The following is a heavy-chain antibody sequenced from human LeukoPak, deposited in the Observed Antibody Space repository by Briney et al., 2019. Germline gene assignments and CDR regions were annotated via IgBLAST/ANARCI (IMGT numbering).Heavy chain of an antibody. CDR1: GYTFTSYG. Sequence: ASVKVSCKASGYTFTSYGISWVRQAPGQGLEWMGWISAYNGNTNYAQKLQGRVTMTTDTSTSTAYTELRSLRSDDTAVDYCARDRGGWWVDYWGQGTLVTVSS. J-gene: IGHJ4*02. CDR2: ISAYNGNT. V-gene: IGHV1-18*01. CDR3: ARDRGGWWVDY. D-gene: IGHD6-19*01.